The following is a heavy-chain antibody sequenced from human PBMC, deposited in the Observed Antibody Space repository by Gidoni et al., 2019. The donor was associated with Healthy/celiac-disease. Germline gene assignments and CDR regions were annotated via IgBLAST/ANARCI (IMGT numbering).Heavy chain of an antibody. Sequence: EVQLVESGGGLVQPGGSLRLSCAASGFTFSSYSMNWVRQAPGKGLEWVSYISSSSSTIYYADSVKGRFTISRDNAKNSLYLQMNSLRDEDTAVYYCARDWTPAPDSYYMDVWGKGTTVTVSS. J-gene: IGHJ6*03. CDR1: GFTFSSYS. D-gene: IGHD2-2*01. CDR3: ARDWTPAPDSYYMDV. V-gene: IGHV3-48*02. CDR2: ISSSSSTI.